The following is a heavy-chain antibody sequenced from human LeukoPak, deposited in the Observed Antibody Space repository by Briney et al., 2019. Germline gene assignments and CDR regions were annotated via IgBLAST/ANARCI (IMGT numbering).Heavy chain of an antibody. CDR1: GFTLSTNY. J-gene: IGHJ4*02. V-gene: IGHV3-66*01. CDR3: ARDSGTTVGYFDY. D-gene: IGHD4-23*01. CDR2: IYSGGNT. Sequence: GESLRLSCAASGFTLSTNYMSWVRQAPGRGLEWVSVIYSGGNTYYADSVKGRFTISRDNFKNTLYLQMNSLRAEDTAVYYCARDSGTTVGYFDYWGQGTLVTVSS.